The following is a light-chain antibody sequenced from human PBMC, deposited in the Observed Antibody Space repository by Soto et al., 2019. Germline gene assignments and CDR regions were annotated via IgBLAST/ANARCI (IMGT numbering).Light chain of an antibody. CDR2: RNN. J-gene: IGLJ1*01. V-gene: IGLV1-47*01. Sequence: QSVLTQPPSASGTPGQGVTISCSGSTSNIGSNYVYWYQQLPVTAPKLLIYRNNQRPSGVPDRFSGSMSGTSASLAISGLRSDDEADYFCATWDDSLNGFYVFGTGTKVTVL. CDR1: TSNIGSNY. CDR3: ATWDDSLNGFYV.